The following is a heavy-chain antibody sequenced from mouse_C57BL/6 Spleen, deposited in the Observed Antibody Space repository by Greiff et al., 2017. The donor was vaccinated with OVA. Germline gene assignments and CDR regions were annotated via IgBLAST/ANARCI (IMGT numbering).Heavy chain of an antibody. CDR1: GFSFNTYA. Sequence: EVQLVESGGGLVQPKGSLKLSCAASGFSFNTYAMNCVRQAPGKGLEWVARIRSKSNNYATYYADSVKDRFTISRDDSESMLYLQMNNLKTEDTAMYYCTTGGAYWYFDVWGTGTTVTVSS. CDR2: IRSKSNNYAT. J-gene: IGHJ1*03. V-gene: IGHV10-1*01. CDR3: TTGGAYWYFDV. D-gene: IGHD1-1*01.